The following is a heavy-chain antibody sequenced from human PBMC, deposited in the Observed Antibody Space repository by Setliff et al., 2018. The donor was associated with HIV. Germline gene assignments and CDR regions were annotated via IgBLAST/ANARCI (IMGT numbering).Heavy chain of an antibody. Sequence: KSSETLSLTCTVSGGSISSYYWSWIRQPPGKGLEWLGHIYSSGSTNYNPSLKSRVTISVDTSKNQFSLKLYSVTAADTAVYYCARAYFGSGIYYWGHGTLVTVSS. CDR1: GGSISSYY. V-gene: IGHV4-4*09. J-gene: IGHJ4*01. CDR2: IYSSGST. CDR3: ARAYFGSGIYY. D-gene: IGHD3-10*01.